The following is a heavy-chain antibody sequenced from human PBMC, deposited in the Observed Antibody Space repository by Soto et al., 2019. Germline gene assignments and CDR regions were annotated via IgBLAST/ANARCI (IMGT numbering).Heavy chain of an antibody. J-gene: IGHJ3*02. CDR2: IHYSESS. Sequence: TSETLSLTCSVSGGSLNKSTYYWGWIRQPPGKGLEWIGSIHYSESSYYSASLIRRVTMSLDTSQNQVSLTLSSVTATDTAVYYCARSRRPRNRNAFNIWGQGTMVTVSS. CDR3: ARSRRPRNRNAFNI. CDR1: GGSLNKSTYY. V-gene: IGHV4-39*01.